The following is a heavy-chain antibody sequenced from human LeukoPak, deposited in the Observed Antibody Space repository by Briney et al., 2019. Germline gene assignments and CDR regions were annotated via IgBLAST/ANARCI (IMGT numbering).Heavy chain of an antibody. Sequence: GGSLRLSCAASGFTFSSHVMSWVRQAPGKGLEWVSAIGATGAGTYYADSVKGRFTTSRDNSKNTLYLQMNSLRAEDTAVYYCANRVGYSYGAWGQGTLVTVSS. CDR1: GFTFSSHV. CDR3: ANRVGYSYGA. J-gene: IGHJ5*02. V-gene: IGHV3-23*01. D-gene: IGHD5-18*01. CDR2: IGATGAGT.